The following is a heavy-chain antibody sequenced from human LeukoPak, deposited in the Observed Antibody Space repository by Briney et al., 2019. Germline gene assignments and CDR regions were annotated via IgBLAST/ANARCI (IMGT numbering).Heavy chain of an antibody. J-gene: IGHJ4*02. CDR3: ATQITMVRGVISDY. D-gene: IGHD3-10*01. V-gene: IGHV3-53*01. CDR1: GFTVSSNY. Sequence: GGSLRLSCAASGFTVSSNYMSWVRQAPGKGLEWVSVIYSGGSTYYADSVKGRFTISRDNSKNTLYLQMNSLRAEDTAVYYCATQITMVRGVISDYWGQGTLVTVSS. CDR2: IYSGGST.